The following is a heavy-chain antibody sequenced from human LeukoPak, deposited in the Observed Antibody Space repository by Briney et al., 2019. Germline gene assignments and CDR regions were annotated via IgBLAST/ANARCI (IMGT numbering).Heavy chain of an antibody. CDR2: INTDGTVT. V-gene: IGHV3-74*01. CDR1: GLTFSKYW. CDR3: ATKQWLAPPPDS. Sequence: QSVGSLRLSCAASGLTFSKYWMLWVRQAPGKGLESVSRINTDGTVTTYADSVKGRFTVSRDNADNTMFLQMNSVRDEDTAVYYCATKQWLAPPPDSWGQGTPVTVSS. J-gene: IGHJ4*02. D-gene: IGHD6-19*01.